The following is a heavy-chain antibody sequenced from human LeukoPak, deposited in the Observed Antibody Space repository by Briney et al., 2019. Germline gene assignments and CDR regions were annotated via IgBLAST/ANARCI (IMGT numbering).Heavy chain of an antibody. CDR1: GFTFSGYW. D-gene: IGHD3-10*01. J-gene: IGHJ4*02. CDR2: IKSKTDGGTT. Sequence: GGSLRLSCVASGFTFSGYWMTWVRQAPGKGLEWVGRIKSKTDGGTTDYAAPVKGRFTISRDDSKNTLYLQMNSLKTEDTAVYYCTTGDALRITMVRGVSPTDYWGQGTLVTVPS. CDR3: TTGDALRITMVRGVSPTDY. V-gene: IGHV3-15*01.